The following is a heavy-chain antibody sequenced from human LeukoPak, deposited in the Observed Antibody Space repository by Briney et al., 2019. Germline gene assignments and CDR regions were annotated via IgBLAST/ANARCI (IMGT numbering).Heavy chain of an antibody. V-gene: IGHV3-48*04. CDR3: ARDLPDYYGSGSYSGY. D-gene: IGHD3-10*01. J-gene: IGHJ4*02. CDR1: GFTFSSYS. Sequence: GGSLRLSCAASGFTFSSYSMNWVRQAPGKGLEWVSYISSSSSTIYYADSVKGRFTISRDNAKNSLYLQMNSLRAEDTAVYYCARDLPDYYGSGSYSGYWGQGTLVTVSS. CDR2: ISSSSSTI.